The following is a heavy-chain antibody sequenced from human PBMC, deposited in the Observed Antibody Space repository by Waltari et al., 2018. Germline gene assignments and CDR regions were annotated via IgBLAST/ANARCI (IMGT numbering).Heavy chain of an antibody. V-gene: IGHV4-39*01. J-gene: IGHJ4*02. CDR3: ARMIVATGGLDY. CDR2: IYYSGST. Sequence: QLQLQESGPGLVKPSETLSLTCTVSGGSISSRSYYWGWIRQPPGKGLEWIGSIYYSGSTYYNPSLKSRVTISVDTSKNQFSLKLSSVTAADTAVYYCARMIVATGGLDYWGQGTLVTVSS. CDR1: GGSISSRSYY. D-gene: IGHD5-12*01.